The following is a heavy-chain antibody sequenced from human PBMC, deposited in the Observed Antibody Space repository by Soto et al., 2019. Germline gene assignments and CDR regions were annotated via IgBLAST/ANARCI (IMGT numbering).Heavy chain of an antibody. CDR3: ARSSFDDILTGYYPSDY. Sequence: GGSLRLSCAASGFTFSSYGMHWVRQAPGKGLEWVAVIWYDGSNKYYADSVKGRFTISRDNSKNTLYLQMNSLRAEDTAVYYCARSSFDDILTGYYPSDYWGQGTLVTVSS. J-gene: IGHJ4*02. D-gene: IGHD3-9*01. CDR1: GFTFSSYG. CDR2: IWYDGSNK. V-gene: IGHV3-33*01.